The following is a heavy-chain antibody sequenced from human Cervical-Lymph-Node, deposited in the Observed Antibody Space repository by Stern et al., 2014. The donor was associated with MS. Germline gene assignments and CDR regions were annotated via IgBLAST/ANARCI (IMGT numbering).Heavy chain of an antibody. CDR1: GGTFSSYD. D-gene: IGHD1-26*01. V-gene: IGHV1-69*01. Sequence: MQLVESGAEVKKPGSSGKVSCKASGGTFSSYDISWGRQAPGQGLEWMGGIIPIFSTANYAQKFQGRVTITADESTSTAYMELSSLRSEDTAVYYCARGELKEGLVRGMDVWGQGTTVTVSS. CDR3: ARGELKEGLVRGMDV. CDR2: IIPIFSTA. J-gene: IGHJ6*02.